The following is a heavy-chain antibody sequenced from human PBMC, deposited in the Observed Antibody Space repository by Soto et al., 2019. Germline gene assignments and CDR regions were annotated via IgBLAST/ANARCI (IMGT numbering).Heavy chain of an antibody. CDR1: GFTFSDYY. CDR3: ARDGAYCGGDCYPDAFDI. CDR2: ISSSSSYT. J-gene: IGHJ3*02. Sequence: LRLSCAASGFTFSDYYMSWIRQAPGKGLEWVSYISSSSSYTNYVDSVKGRLTISRDNAKNSLYLQMNSLRAEDTAVYYCARDGAYCGGDCYPDAFDIWGQGTMVTVSS. V-gene: IGHV3-11*06. D-gene: IGHD2-21*02.